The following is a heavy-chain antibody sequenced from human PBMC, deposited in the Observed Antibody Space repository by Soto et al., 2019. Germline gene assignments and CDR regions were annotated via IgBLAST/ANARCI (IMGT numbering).Heavy chain of an antibody. V-gene: IGHV4-30-2*01. D-gene: IGHD6-13*01. CDR3: ARVGSDVSWTRGWFDP. CDR2: IYHSGST. J-gene: IGHJ5*02. CDR1: GGSISSGGYS. Sequence: SETLSLTCAVSGGSISSGGYSWSWIRQPPGKGLEWIGYIYHSGSTYYNPSLKSRVTISVDRSKNQFSLKLSSVTAADTAVYYCARVGSDVSWTRGWFDPWGQGTLVTVSS.